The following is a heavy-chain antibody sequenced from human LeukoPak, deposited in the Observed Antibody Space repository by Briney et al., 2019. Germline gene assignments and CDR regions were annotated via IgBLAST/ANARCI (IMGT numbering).Heavy chain of an antibody. CDR1: GGSISSGSYY. D-gene: IGHD6-19*01. CDR2: IYTSGST. J-gene: IGHJ4*02. CDR3: ARGTLAVATNYFDY. V-gene: IGHV4-61*02. Sequence: SETLSLTCTVSGGSISSGSYYWSWIRQPAGKGLEWIGRIYTSGSTNYNPSLKSRVTISVDTSKNQFSLKLSSVTAADTAMYYCARGTLAVATNYFDYWGQGTLVTVSS.